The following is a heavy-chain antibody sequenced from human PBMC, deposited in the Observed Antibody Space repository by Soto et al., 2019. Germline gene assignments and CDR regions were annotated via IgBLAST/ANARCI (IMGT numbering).Heavy chain of an antibody. Sequence: QVQLVQSGAEVKKPGSSVKVSCKASGGTFSSYAISWVRQAPGQGLEWMGGIIPIFGTANYAQKFQGRVTITADESTSTAYMALSSLRSEDTAVYYCARDIVVAGPGTHYYYYGMDVWGQGTTVTVSS. J-gene: IGHJ6*02. CDR1: GGTFSSYA. V-gene: IGHV1-69*01. CDR2: IIPIFGTA. CDR3: ARDIVVAGPGTHYYYYGMDV. D-gene: IGHD6-19*01.